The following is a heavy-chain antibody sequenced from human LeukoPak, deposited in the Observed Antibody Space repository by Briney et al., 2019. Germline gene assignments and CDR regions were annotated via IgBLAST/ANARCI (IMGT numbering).Heavy chain of an antibody. V-gene: IGHV1-69*01. CDR1: GGTSISYA. CDR2: IIPIFGTA. CDR3: AMGEVGATVSY. J-gene: IGHJ4*02. Sequence: RASVKVSCKASGGTSISYAISWVRQAPGQGLEWMGGIIPIFGTANYAQKFQGRVTITADESTSTAYMELSSLRSEDTAVYYCAMGEVGATVSYWGQGTLVTVSS. D-gene: IGHD1-26*01.